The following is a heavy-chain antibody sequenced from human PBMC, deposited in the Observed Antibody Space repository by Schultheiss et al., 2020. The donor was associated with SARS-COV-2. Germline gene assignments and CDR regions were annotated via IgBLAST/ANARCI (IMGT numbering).Heavy chain of an antibody. CDR2: ISAYNGNT. CDR3: ARGPSGMDV. CDR1: GYIFTSYS. J-gene: IGHJ6*02. Sequence: GESLKISCKTSGYIFTSYSFSWVRQAPGQGLEWMGWISAYNGNTNYAQKLQGRVTMTTDTSTSTAYMELRSLRSEDTAVYYCARGPSGMDVWGQGTTVTVSS. V-gene: IGHV1-18*01.